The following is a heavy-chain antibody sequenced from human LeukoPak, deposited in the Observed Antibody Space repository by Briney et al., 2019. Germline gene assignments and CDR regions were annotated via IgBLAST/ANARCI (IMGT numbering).Heavy chain of an antibody. Sequence: SETLSLTCTVSGGSISSYYWSWIRQPPGRGLEWIGYIYYSGSTNYNPSLKSRVTISVDTSKNQFSLKLSSVTAADTAVYYCARSRLLWFGELSGNFDYWGQGTLVTVSS. D-gene: IGHD3-10*01. J-gene: IGHJ4*02. CDR1: GGSISSYY. CDR3: ARSRLLWFGELSGNFDY. CDR2: IYYSGST. V-gene: IGHV4-59*08.